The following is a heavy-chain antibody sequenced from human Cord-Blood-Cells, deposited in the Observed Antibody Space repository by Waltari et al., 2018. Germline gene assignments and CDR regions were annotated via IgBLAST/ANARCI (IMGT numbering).Heavy chain of an antibody. CDR3: ARRLQDMCVPYNWFDP. CDR1: GGSISSSSYY. CDR2: IYYSWST. Sequence: QLKLQESGPGLVKPLETLSITCTVSGGSISSSSYYWGWLRKPPGKGVEWIGSIYYSWSTKYNPSLKSRVTISVHATQNQFSLKLVSVTAADTAVYYCARRLQDMCVPYNWFDPWGQGTLVTVSS. V-gene: IGHV4-39*01. D-gene: IGHD2-15*01. J-gene: IGHJ5*02.